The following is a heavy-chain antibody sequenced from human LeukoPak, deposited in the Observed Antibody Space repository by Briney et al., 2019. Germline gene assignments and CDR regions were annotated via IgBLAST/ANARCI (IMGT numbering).Heavy chain of an antibody. CDR1: GGSFSGYY. V-gene: IGHV4-34*01. D-gene: IGHD5-18*01. CDR3: AREPVDTAMVFDY. CDR2: INHSGST. J-gene: IGHJ4*02. Sequence: SETLSLTCAVYGGSFSGYYWSWIRQPPGKGLKWIGEINHSGSTNYNPSLKSRVTISVDTSKNQFSLMLSSVTAADTAVYYCAREPVDTAMVFDYWGQGTLVTVSS.